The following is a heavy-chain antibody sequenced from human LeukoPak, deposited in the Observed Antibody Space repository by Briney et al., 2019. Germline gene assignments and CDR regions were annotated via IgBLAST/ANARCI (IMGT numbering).Heavy chain of an antibody. Sequence: ASVKVSCKASGYSFTSYGISWVRQAPGQGPEWMGWFSPYNGNTNLAQKFQGRVTMTTHTSTSTAYMELRSLRSDDTAVYYCARLYCSTTTCYNFWFDHWGQGTLVTVSS. V-gene: IGHV1-18*01. CDR2: FSPYNGNT. D-gene: IGHD2-2*02. J-gene: IGHJ5*02. CDR3: ARLYCSTTTCYNFWFDH. CDR1: GYSFTSYG.